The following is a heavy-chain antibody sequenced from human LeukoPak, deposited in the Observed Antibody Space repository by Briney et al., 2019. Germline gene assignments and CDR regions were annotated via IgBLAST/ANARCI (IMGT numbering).Heavy chain of an antibody. D-gene: IGHD5-12*01. CDR1: GFTVSSNY. J-gene: IGHJ4*02. Sequence: QTGGSPRLSCAASGFTVSSNYMSWVRQAPGKGLEWVSVIYSGGDTYYADSVKGRFTISRDNSKNTLYLQMNTLRAEDTAVYYCARASGYSGYDPFDYWGQGTLVTVSS. CDR3: ARASGYSGYDPFDY. V-gene: IGHV3-53*01. CDR2: IYSGGDT.